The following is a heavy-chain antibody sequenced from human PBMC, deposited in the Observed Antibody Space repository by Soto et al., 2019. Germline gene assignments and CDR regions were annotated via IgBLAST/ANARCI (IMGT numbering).Heavy chain of an antibody. D-gene: IGHD1-1*01. CDR2: VSAHNGYT. CDR1: GFSFTSYG. J-gene: IGHJ4*02. V-gene: IGHV1-18*01. Sequence: QVQLVQSGPDLKKPGASVKVSCNSSGFSFTSYGFSWVRQAPGEGLEWMGWVSAHNGYTTYAQKFMGRVTMTTDPSTNTVYMELGSLTSYDTAVYYCARAGTSFAVAPCDSWGQGTLITVSS. CDR3: ARAGTSFAVAPCDS.